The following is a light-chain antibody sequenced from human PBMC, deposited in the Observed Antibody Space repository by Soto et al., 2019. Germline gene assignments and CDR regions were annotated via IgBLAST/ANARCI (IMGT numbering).Light chain of an antibody. V-gene: IGKV3-20*01. CDR3: QHYGISPT. Sequence: EIVLTQSPGTLSLSPGERATLSCRSSHSVTSNYLAWYQQKPGQAPRLLIYDVSSRATGIPDRFSGSGSGTYFTLTSSRLEPVVFAVYYCQHYGISPTFGQGTKVEIK. CDR1: HSVTSNY. CDR2: DVS. J-gene: IGKJ1*01.